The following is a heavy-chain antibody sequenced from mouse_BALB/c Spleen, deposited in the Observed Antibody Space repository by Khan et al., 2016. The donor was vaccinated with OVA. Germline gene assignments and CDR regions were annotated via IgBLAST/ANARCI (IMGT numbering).Heavy chain of an antibody. V-gene: IGHV9-3-1*01. CDR3: ARGYWYFDV. CDR1: GYTFTNYG. Sequence: QIQLVQSGPELKKPGETVKISCKASGYTFTNYGMNWVKQAPGKGLKWMGWINTYTEKPTYADDFKGRFAFSLETSASTAYLQINNLKNEDTATYFCARGYWYFDVWGAGTTVTVSS. CDR2: INTYTEKP. J-gene: IGHJ1*01.